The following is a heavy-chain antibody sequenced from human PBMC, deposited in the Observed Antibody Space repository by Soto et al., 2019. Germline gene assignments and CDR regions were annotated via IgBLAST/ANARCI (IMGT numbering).Heavy chain of an antibody. Sequence: ASVKVSCTASGYTFTSYYMNWVRQAPGQGLEWLGIINPSGGYTTYAQRFLGRVTMTSDTSTSTVHMELSSLRSEDTAVYYCARAVAVAADFDYWGQGTLVTVSS. CDR1: GYTFTSYY. CDR2: INPSGGYT. CDR3: ARAVAVAADFDY. D-gene: IGHD6-19*01. V-gene: IGHV1-46*01. J-gene: IGHJ4*02.